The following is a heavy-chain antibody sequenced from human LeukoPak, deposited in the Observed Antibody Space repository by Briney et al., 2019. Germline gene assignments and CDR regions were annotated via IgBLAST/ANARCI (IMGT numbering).Heavy chain of an antibody. CDR2: IYTSGGT. CDR3: ARVSLHSSSWSYYFDY. D-gene: IGHD6-13*01. V-gene: IGHV4-4*07. Sequence: SETLSLTCTVSGGSISSYYWSWIRQPAGKGLEWIGRIYTSGGTNYNPSLKSRVTMSVDTSKNQFSLKLSSVTAADTAVYYCARVSLHSSSWSYYFDYWGQGTLVTVSS. CDR1: GGSISSYY. J-gene: IGHJ4*02.